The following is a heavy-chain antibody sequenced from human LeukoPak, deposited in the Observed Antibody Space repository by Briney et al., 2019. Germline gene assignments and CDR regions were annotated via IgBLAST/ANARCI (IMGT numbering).Heavy chain of an antibody. CDR3: ARAPSEIGGYYPEYFRH. D-gene: IGHD3-22*01. CDR2: IKSDGST. CDR1: RFTFTSYW. Sequence: GGSLRLSCVASRFTFTSYWMHWVRQAPGKGLVWVSRIKSDGSTNYADSVKGRFTISRDNAKNTLSLQMNSLRAEDTGVYYCARAPSEIGGYYPEYFRHWGQGTLVTVSS. V-gene: IGHV3-74*01. J-gene: IGHJ1*01.